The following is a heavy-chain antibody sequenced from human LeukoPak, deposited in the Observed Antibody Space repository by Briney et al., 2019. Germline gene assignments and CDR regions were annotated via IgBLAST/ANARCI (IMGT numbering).Heavy chain of an antibody. Sequence: SETLSLTCAVYGGSFSGYYWSWIRQPPGKGLEWIGEINHSGSTNYNPSLKSRVTISVDTSKNQFSLKLSSVTAADTAVYFCATDGRDGYLDVFDIWGQGTVVTVSS. CDR2: INHSGST. CDR3: ATDGRDGYLDVFDI. V-gene: IGHV4-34*01. CDR1: GGSFSGYY. D-gene: IGHD5-24*01. J-gene: IGHJ3*02.